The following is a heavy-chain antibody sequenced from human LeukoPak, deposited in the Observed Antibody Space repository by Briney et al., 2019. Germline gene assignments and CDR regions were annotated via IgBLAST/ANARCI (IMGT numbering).Heavy chain of an antibody. D-gene: IGHD6-6*01. CDR1: GGSISSYY. J-gene: IGHJ5*02. V-gene: IGHV4-59*01. CDR3: ARNTPSPYSSSLFDP. CDR2: IYYSGST. Sequence: PSETLSLTCTVSGGSISSYYWSWIRQPPGKGLEWIGYIYYSGSTNYNPSLKSRVTISVDTSKNQFSLKLSSVTAADTAVYYCARNTPSPYSSSLFDPWGQGTLVTVSS.